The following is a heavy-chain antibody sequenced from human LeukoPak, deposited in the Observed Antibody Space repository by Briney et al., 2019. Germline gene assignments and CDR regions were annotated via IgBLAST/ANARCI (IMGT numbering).Heavy chain of an antibody. CDR2: ISGYNGNT. J-gene: IGHJ4*02. Sequence: TSVKVSCKTSGYTFSNYGLTWVRQAPGQGLEWVGWISGYNGNTNYAQKVQGRVTMTTDTSTSTAYMELRSLTSDDTAVYYCARDRCGSSSCYFDYWGQGTLVTVSS. CDR3: ARDRCGSSSCYFDY. V-gene: IGHV1-18*01. D-gene: IGHD2-2*01. CDR1: GYTFSNYG.